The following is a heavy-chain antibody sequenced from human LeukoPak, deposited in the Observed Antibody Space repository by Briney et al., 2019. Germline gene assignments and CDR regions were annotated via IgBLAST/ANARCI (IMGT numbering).Heavy chain of an antibody. Sequence: GGSLGLSCAASGFNFNIAWMTWVRQAPGKGLEWVGRIKSRGGGGTTDFAAPVKGRFTISRDDSTNMVYLQMNSLKTEDTAVYYCAKVRDPNTWSLDYWGQGALVIVSS. CDR2: IKSRGGGGTT. J-gene: IGHJ4*02. V-gene: IGHV3-15*01. D-gene: IGHD3-16*02. CDR1: GFNFNIAW. CDR3: AKVRDPNTWSLDY.